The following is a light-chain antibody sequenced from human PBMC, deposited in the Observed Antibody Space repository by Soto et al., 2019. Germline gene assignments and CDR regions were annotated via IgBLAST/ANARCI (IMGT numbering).Light chain of an antibody. J-gene: IGKJ4*01. CDR3: LQDYNYPLT. CDR2: AAS. V-gene: IGKV1-6*01. Sequence: AIPMTQSPSSLSASVGDRVTITCRASQDIRNDLGWYQQKPGKAPKLLIYAASKLQSGVTSRFSGSGSGTDVTLTISSLQPEDFANYYCLQDYNYPLTFGGVTKVEIK. CDR1: QDIRND.